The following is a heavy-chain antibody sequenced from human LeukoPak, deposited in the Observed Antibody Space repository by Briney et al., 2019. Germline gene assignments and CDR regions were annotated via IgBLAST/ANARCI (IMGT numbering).Heavy chain of an antibody. Sequence: GGSLSLSYATSGFIFSSYTMNWVRQAPGKGLEWVSSISVSSRHKYYADSVKGRFTISRDNAKNSLYLQMNSLRAEDTAVYYCARTANFAAGYYIDYWGQGTLVTVSS. D-gene: IGHD6-13*01. J-gene: IGHJ4*02. V-gene: IGHV3-21*01. CDR1: GFIFSSYT. CDR2: ISVSSRHK. CDR3: ARTANFAAGYYIDY.